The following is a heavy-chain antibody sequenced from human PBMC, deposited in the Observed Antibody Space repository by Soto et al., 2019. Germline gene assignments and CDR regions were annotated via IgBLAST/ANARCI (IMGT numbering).Heavy chain of an antibody. CDR1: GFTFSSYA. J-gene: IGHJ3*02. Sequence: GGSLRLSCAASGFTFSSYAMHWVRQAPGKGLEWVAVISYDGSNKYYADSVKGRFTISRDNSKNTLYLQMNSLRAEDTAVYYCARGRDGYTADAFDIWGQGTMVTVSS. CDR2: ISYDGSNK. D-gene: IGHD5-12*01. V-gene: IGHV3-30-3*01. CDR3: ARGRDGYTADAFDI.